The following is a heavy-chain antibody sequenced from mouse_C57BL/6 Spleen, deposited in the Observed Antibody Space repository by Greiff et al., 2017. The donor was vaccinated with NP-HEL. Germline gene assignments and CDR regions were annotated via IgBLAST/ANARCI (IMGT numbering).Heavy chain of an antibody. Sequence: EVQLQQSGAELVKPGASVKLSCTASGFNIKDYYMHWVKQRTEQGLEWIGRIDPEDGETKYAPNFQGKATITADTSSNTAYLQLSSLTSEDTAVYYCARMEPLTAMDYWGQGTSVTVSS. J-gene: IGHJ4*01. CDR1: GFNIKDYY. CDR3: ARMEPLTAMDY. CDR2: IDPEDGET. V-gene: IGHV14-2*01.